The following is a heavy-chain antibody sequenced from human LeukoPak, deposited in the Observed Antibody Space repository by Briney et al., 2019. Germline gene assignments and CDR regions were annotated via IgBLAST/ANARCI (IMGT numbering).Heavy chain of an antibody. CDR1: GYTFTGYY. CDR2: INPNSGGT. J-gene: IGHJ6*03. D-gene: IGHD6-19*01. V-gene: IGHV1-2*02. Sequence: ASVKVSCKTTGYTFTGYYMHWVRQAPGQELEWIGWINPNSGGTNYAQKFQGRVTMTRDTSISTAYMELSRLKSDDTAVYYCASTAVGGDYYYYMDVWGKGTTVTVSS. CDR3: ASTAVGGDYYYYMDV.